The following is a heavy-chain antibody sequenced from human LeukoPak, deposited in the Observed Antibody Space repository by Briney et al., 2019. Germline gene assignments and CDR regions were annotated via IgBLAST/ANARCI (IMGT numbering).Heavy chain of an antibody. D-gene: IGHD3-22*01. CDR1: GFNFSKYL. CDR2: IKQGGSEK. J-gene: IGHJ4*02. CDR3: ARGLNYYDISGYLPTGY. Sequence: GGSLRLPWSASGFNFSKYLMRWAGQAAGKGPEGVAYIKQGGSEKYCVDSVKGRFTISRDNARDSLYLQMNSLSAEDTAVYYCARGLNYYDISGYLPTGYWGQGTLVTVSS. V-gene: IGHV3-7*01.